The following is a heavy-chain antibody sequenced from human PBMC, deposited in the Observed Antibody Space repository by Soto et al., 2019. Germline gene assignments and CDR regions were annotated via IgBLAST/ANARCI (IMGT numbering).Heavy chain of an antibody. D-gene: IGHD2-2*01. J-gene: IGHJ4*02. CDR3: AKDPDIVVVPAATAYFDY. Sequence: GGSLRLSCAASGFTFSSYAMSWVRRAPGKGLEWVSAISGSGGSTYYADSVKGRFTISRDNSKDTLYLQMNSLRAEDTAVYYCAKDPDIVVVPAATAYFDYWGQGTLVTVSS. CDR1: GFTFSSYA. CDR2: ISGSGGST. V-gene: IGHV3-23*01.